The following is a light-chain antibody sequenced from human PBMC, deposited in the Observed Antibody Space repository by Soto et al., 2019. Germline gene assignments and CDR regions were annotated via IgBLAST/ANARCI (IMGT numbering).Light chain of an antibody. V-gene: IGLV2-14*01. CDR3: TSYSSSSTLYV. J-gene: IGLJ1*01. CDR2: EVS. Sequence: TLPASVASFSAEASTIPCTRTISDVGGYNYVSWYEQHPGKVSQLMIYEVSNPPSGVSNHFYSSKPTNRASLKISGLLADDEADYYCTSYSSSSTLYVFGPGTTVSVL. CDR1: ISDVGGYNY.